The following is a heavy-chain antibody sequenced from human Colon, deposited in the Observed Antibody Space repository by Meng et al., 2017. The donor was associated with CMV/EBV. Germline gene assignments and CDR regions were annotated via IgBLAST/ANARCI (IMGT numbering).Heavy chain of an antibody. D-gene: IGHD3-10*01. CDR1: GFTFRNYW. J-gene: IGHJ4*02. Sequence: GESLKISCVASGFTFRNYWMHWVRQRPGKGLVWVSHILNDGSGTGYADSMKGRFTISRDNAKNTLYLQMDSLRVEDTAVYYCARGAGGFDYWGQGTRVTVSS. CDR3: ARGAGGFDY. V-gene: IGHV3-74*01. CDR2: ILNDGSGT.